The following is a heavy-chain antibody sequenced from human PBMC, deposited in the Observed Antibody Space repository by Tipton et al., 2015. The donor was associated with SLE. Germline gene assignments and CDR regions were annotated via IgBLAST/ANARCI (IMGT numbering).Heavy chain of an antibody. J-gene: IGHJ6*02. CDR1: GGSISSSSYY. Sequence: LRLSCTVSGGSISSSSYYWGWIRQPPGKGLEWIGSIYYSGSIYYNPSLKSRVTISLNTSKNQFSLKLSSVTAADTAVYYCARRDDFYGMDVWGQGTTVTVSS. D-gene: IGHD5-24*01. CDR2: IYYSGSI. CDR3: ARRDDFYGMDV. V-gene: IGHV4-39*01.